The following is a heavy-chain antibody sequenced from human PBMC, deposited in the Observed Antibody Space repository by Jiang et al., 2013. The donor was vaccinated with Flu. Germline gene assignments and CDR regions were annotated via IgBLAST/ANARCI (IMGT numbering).Heavy chain of an antibody. CDR2: IYYSGST. J-gene: IGHJ4*02. CDR1: GGSVSSGSYY. CDR3: AREPRGGHYWGLDY. D-gene: IGHD7-27*01. V-gene: IGHV4-61*01. Sequence: GLVKPSETLSLTCTVSGGSVSSGSYYWSWIRQPPGKGLEWIGYIYYSGSTNYNPSLKSRVTISVDTSKNQFSLKLSSVTAADTAVYYCAREPRGGHYWGLDYWGQGTLVTVSS.